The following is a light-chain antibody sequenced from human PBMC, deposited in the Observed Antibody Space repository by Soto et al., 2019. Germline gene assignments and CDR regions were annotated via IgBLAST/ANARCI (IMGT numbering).Light chain of an antibody. CDR1: QSISYY. CDR2: AST. CDR3: QQSDTTPFT. Sequence: DVQMTQSPSSLSASVGDTVSITCRASQSISYYLNWYQQKPGKAPRLLIYASTTLQSGVPSRFSGSGSWTDFTLSISSLQLEDFATYYCQQSDTTPFTFGPGTKVDL. J-gene: IGKJ3*01. V-gene: IGKV1-39*01.